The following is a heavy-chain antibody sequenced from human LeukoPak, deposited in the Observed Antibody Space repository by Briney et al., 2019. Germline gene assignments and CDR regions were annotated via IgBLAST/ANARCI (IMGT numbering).Heavy chain of an antibody. J-gene: IGHJ5*02. CDR3: AREVQRVGASVGWFDP. Sequence: SETLSLTCTVSGGSISSYYWSWIRQPPGKGLEWIGYIYYSGSTNYNPSLKSRVTISVDTSKNQFSLKLSSVTAADTAVYYCAREVQRVGASVGWFDPWGQGTLVTVSS. CDR2: IYYSGST. CDR1: GGSISSYY. V-gene: IGHV4-59*01. D-gene: IGHD1-26*01.